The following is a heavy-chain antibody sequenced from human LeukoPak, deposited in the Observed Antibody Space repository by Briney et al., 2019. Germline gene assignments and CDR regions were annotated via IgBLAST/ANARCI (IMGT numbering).Heavy chain of an antibody. Sequence: PGGPLTLSCAASGFTFNKCGMHWVPHTPGKGLEGVAFIQFDGTSGFYADSVKARFTISRDNSENTVSLQLNNLRIEDTALYYCAKTSLSDPSGHYYYMDVWGKGTTVTVSS. J-gene: IGHJ6*03. CDR3: AKTSLSDPSGHYYYMDV. V-gene: IGHV3-30*02. CDR2: IQFDGTSG. CDR1: GFTFNKCG. D-gene: IGHD3-3*01.